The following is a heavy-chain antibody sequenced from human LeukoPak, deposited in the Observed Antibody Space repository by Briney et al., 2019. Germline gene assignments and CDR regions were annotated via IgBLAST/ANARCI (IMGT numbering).Heavy chain of an antibody. Sequence: GGSLRLACAAYGFTFSSYSMNWVRQAPGKWLEWVSSISSSGSYIYYADSVKGRFTISRDNAKHSLYLQMNSLRAEDTAVYYCARGGVGVSYRGHCDYWGQGTLVTASS. V-gene: IGHV3-21*01. CDR1: GFTFSSYS. D-gene: IGHD2-21*01. J-gene: IGHJ4*02. CDR2: ISSSGSYI. CDR3: ARGGVGVSYRGHCDY.